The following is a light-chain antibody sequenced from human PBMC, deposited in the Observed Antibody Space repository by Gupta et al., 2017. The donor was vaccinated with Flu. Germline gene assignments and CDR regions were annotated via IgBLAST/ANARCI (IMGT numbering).Light chain of an antibody. V-gene: IGKV1-5*03. CDR1: QSISSW. Sequence: PSTLSASVGGRVTITCRASQSISSWLAWYQGKPGKAPKLLIYMSSRLHSGVPSRFSGSGSGTEFTLSVSSLQPEDFATYFCQQYGSYPLTFGQGTRME. CDR3: QQYGSYPLT. CDR2: MSS. J-gene: IGKJ5*01.